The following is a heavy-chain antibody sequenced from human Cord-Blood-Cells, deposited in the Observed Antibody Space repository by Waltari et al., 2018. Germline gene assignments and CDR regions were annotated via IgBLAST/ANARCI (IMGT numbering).Heavy chain of an antibody. J-gene: IGHJ4*02. Sequence: EVQLVSSGAEVTQPGGSLKISCKGSGYSFTSSWSGWVRQVPGKGLEWMGIIYPGDSDTRYSPSFQGQVTISADKSISTAYLQWSSLKASDTAMYYCARLDPAAGDPGSYYFDYWGQGTLVTVSS. V-gene: IGHV5-51*03. D-gene: IGHD6-13*01. CDR2: IYPGDSDT. CDR1: GYSFTSSW. CDR3: ARLDPAAGDPGSYYFDY.